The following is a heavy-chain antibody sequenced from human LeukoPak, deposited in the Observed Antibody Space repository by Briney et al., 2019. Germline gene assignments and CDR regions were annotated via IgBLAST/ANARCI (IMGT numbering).Heavy chain of an antibody. CDR1: GGSISSYY. J-gene: IGHJ4*02. CDR2: IYTSGST. D-gene: IGHD2-21*01. Sequence: SETLSLTCTVSGGSISSYYWSWIRQPAGKGLEWIGRIYTSGSTNYNPSLKSRATMSVDTSKNQSSLKLSSVTAADTAVYYCARQRAYGAYENDFWGQGTLVTVSS. CDR3: ARQRAYGAYENDF. V-gene: IGHV4-4*07.